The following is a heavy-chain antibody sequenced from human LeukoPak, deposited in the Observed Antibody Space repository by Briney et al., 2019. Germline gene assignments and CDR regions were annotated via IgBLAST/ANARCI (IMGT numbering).Heavy chain of an antibody. Sequence: GASVKVSFKASGYTFTSYSISWVRQAPGQGLAWMGWISAYNGNRNNAQKVTGRVTMPTETSTSTADMELRSLKADETAGYYCARASYCSGGSCYCDYWGQGTLVRVSS. D-gene: IGHD2-15*01. V-gene: IGHV1-18*01. CDR3: ARASYCSGGSCYCDY. CDR2: ISAYNGNR. CDR1: GYTFTSYS. J-gene: IGHJ4*02.